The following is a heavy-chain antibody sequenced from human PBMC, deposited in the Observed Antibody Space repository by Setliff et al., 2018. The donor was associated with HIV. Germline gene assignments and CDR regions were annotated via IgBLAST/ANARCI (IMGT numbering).Heavy chain of an antibody. CDR1: GYTLTTYG. J-gene: IGHJ4*02. Sequence: GASVKVSCKASGYTLTTYGISWVRQAPGQGPQWMGWLNTETGNSMYAQGFTGRFVFSLDTSVSTAFLQINSLKAEDTAMYYCARVGSYWSTFDYWGQGALVTVSS. CDR3: ARVGSYWSTFDY. V-gene: IGHV7-4-1*02. D-gene: IGHD1-26*01. CDR2: LNTETGNS.